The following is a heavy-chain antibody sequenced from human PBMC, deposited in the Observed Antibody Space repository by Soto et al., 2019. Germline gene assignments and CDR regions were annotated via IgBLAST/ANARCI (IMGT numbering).Heavy chain of an antibody. V-gene: IGHV3-30-3*01. D-gene: IGHD3-22*01. Sequence: GGSLRLSCAASGFTFSSYAMHWVRQAPGKGLEWVALISYDGSDKDYADSVKGRFTISRDNSRNTLFLQKNSLRAEDTAVYYCARDYYKYYDSSGYYRSPAYWGQGTLVTVSS. J-gene: IGHJ4*02. CDR2: ISYDGSDK. CDR1: GFTFSSYA. CDR3: ARDYYKYYDSSGYYRSPAY.